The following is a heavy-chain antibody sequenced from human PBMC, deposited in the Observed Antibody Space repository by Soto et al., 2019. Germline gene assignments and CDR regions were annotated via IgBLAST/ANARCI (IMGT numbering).Heavy chain of an antibody. CDR1: RFTVSSNY. CDR3: AKPRGGSYYYYYGMDV. Sequence: PGWSLRLSCAASRFTVSSNYMSWVRQAPGKGLEWVSVIYSDVSRFSADSVKGRFTISRDNSKSTSYLQMNSLRVEDTAVYYCAKPRGGSYYYYYGMDVWGQGNTVTVX. J-gene: IGHJ6*02. D-gene: IGHD3-16*01. CDR2: IYSDVSR. V-gene: IGHV3-66*04.